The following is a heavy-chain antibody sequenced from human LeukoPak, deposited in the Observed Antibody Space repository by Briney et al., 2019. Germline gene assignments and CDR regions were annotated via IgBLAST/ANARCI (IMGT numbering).Heavy chain of an antibody. V-gene: IGHV3-30-3*01. CDR1: GFTFSTYA. J-gene: IGHJ4*02. Sequence: GGSLRLSCAASGFTFSTYAMHWVRQAPGKGLDWVADISYDGSSRSYADSVRGRFIISRNNSKSTLYVEMNSLRAEDTAVYYCARLVGWNYDYWGQGTLVTVSS. CDR3: ARLVGWNYDY. D-gene: IGHD1-1*01. CDR2: ISYDGSSR.